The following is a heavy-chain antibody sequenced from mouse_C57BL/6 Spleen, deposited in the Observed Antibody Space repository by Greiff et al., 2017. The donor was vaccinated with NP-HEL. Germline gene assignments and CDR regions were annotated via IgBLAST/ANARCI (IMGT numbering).Heavy chain of an antibody. J-gene: IGHJ1*03. Sequence: EVQLQQSGPELVKPGASVKIPCKASGYTFTDYNMDWVKQSHGKSLEWIGDINPNNGGTIYNQKFKGKATLTVDKSSSTAYMELRSLTSEDTAVYDCARSGSMVTRDWYFDVWGTGTTVTVSS. CDR3: ARSGSMVTRDWYFDV. V-gene: IGHV1-18*01. CDR1: GYTFTDYN. CDR2: INPNNGGT. D-gene: IGHD2-2*01.